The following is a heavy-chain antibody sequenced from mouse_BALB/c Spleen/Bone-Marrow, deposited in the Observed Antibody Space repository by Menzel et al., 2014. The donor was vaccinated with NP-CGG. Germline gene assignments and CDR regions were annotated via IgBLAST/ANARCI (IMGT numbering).Heavy chain of an antibody. CDR1: GYTFTSYW. J-gene: IGHJ3*01. V-gene: IGHV1-7*01. CDR3: ARPIAAGIQAWYAF. Sequence: QVQLKQSGAELAKPGASVKRSCKAFGYTFTSYWIHWVKQRPGQGLEWIGNIKPSSGYTEYNQKFKDKATLTADKSSSTAYMQLSSLTSEGSAVYFCARPIAAGIQAWYAFWGQGLLVNVSA. CDR2: IKPSSGYT.